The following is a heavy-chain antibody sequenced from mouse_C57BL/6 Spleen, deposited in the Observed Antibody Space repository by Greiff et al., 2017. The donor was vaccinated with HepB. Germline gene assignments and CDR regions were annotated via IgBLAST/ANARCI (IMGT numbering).Heavy chain of an antibody. CDR3: ARRRSPSNWDVGWYFDV. CDR1: GYTFTSYW. D-gene: IGHD4-1*01. J-gene: IGHJ1*03. V-gene: IGHV1-64*01. CDR2: IHPNSGST. Sequence: QVQLKQPGAELVQPGASVKLSCKASGYTFTSYWMHWVKQRPGQGLEWIGMIHPNSGSTNYNEKFKSKATLTIAKSSSTAYMQLSSLTSEDSAVYYGARRRSPSNWDVGWYFDVWGTGTTVTVSS.